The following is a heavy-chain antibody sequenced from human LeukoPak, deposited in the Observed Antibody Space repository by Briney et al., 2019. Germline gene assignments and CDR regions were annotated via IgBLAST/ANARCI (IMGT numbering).Heavy chain of an antibody. CDR1: GFTFSSYW. CDR2: IKEDGSEK. Sequence: GGSLRLSCAASGFTFSSYWMSWVRQAPGKGLEWVANIKEDGSEKYYVDSVKGRFTISRDNAKNSLYLQMNSLRAEDTAVYYCASPSDDSGSYWDYWGQGTLVTVSS. J-gene: IGHJ4*02. D-gene: IGHD3-10*01. CDR3: ASPSDDSGSYWDY. V-gene: IGHV3-7*01.